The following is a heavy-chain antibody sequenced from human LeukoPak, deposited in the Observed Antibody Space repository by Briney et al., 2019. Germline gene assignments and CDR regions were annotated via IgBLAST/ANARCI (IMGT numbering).Heavy chain of an antibody. J-gene: IGHJ4*02. V-gene: IGHV4-59*11. CDR1: GASIRSHY. CDR3: ASLAGATMNFDY. D-gene: IGHD1-26*01. CDR2: MYYSGNS. Sequence: SETLSLTCTVSGASIRSHYWSWIRQPPGKGLEWIGYMYYSGNSNYNPALKSRVTISVDTSSNQFSLRLSSVTAADTAVYYCASLAGATMNFDYWGQGTLVTVSS.